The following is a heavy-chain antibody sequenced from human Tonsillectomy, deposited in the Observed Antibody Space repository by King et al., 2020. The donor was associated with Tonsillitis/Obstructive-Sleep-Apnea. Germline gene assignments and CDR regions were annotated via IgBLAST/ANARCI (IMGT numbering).Heavy chain of an antibody. V-gene: IGHV3-53*01. CDR3: ASRPYYDSSGYFDAFDI. J-gene: IGHJ3*02. CDR1: GFTVSSNY. Sequence: QLVQSGGGLIQPGGSLRLSCAASGFTVSSNYMSWVRQAPGKGLEWVSVIYSGGSTYYADSVKGRFTIYRDNSKNTLYLQMNSLRAEDTAVYYCASRPYYDSSGYFDAFDIWGQGTMVTVSS. D-gene: IGHD3-22*01. CDR2: IYSGGST.